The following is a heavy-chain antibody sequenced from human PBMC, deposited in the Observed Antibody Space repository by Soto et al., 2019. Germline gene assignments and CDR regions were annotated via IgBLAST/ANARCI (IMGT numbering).Heavy chain of an antibody. J-gene: IGHJ4*02. CDR1: GFTFSSYA. Sequence: GGSLRLSCAASGFTFSSYAMTWVRQAPGKGLEWVSTISGGDISSNYADSVKGRFTISRDNSKNTLYLQMNSLRAEDTAVYYCAKDLGFSSSWPSDYWGQGTLVTVSS. V-gene: IGHV3-23*01. CDR2: ISGGDISS. D-gene: IGHD6-13*01. CDR3: AKDLGFSSSWPSDY.